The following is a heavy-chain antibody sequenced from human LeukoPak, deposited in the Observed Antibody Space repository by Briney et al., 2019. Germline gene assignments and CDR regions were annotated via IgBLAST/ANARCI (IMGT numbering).Heavy chain of an antibody. Sequence: PSETLSLTCAVYGRSFSGYYWSWIRQPPGKGLEWIGEINHSGSTNYNPSLKSRVTISVDTSKNQFSLKLSSVTAADTAVYYCASGAQLRYLLYWGQGTLVTVSS. CDR1: GRSFSGYY. D-gene: IGHD5-24*01. CDR2: INHSGST. V-gene: IGHV4-34*01. CDR3: ASGAQLRYLLY. J-gene: IGHJ4*02.